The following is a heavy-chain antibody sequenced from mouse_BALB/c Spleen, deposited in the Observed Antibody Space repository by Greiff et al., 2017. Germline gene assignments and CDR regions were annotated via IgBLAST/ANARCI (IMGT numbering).Heavy chain of an antibody. J-gene: IGHJ3*01. CDR3: ARIGMITPFAY. D-gene: IGHD2-4*01. V-gene: IGHV1-87*01. CDR1: GYTFTSYW. Sequence: VQLQQSGAELARPGASVKLSCKASGYTFTSYWMQWVKQRPGQGLEWIGAIYPGDGDTRYTQKFKGKATLTADKSSSTAYMQLSSLASEDSAVYYCARIGMITPFAYWGQGTLVTVSA. CDR2: IYPGDGDT.